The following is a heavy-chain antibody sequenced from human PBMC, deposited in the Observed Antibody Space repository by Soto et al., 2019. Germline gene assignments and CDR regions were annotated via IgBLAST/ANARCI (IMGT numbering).Heavy chain of an antibody. J-gene: IGHJ3*02. CDR2: TYPDDSET. CDR1: GYKFDNFW. V-gene: IGHV5-51*01. D-gene: IGHD2-2*01. CDR3: AKLGYCSGTRCYGHTFDI. Sequence: ESLKVSSKGAGYKFDNFWIGWVRQLPGKGLEWMGITYPDDSETRYSPSFQGQVTISRDNSKNTVFLQMNSLRADDTAVYYCAKLGYCSGTRCYGHTFDIWGQGTMVTVSS.